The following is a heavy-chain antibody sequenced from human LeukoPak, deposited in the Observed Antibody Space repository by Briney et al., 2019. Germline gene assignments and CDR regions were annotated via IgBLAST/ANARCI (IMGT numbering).Heavy chain of an antibody. J-gene: IGHJ4*02. D-gene: IGHD4/OR15-4a*01. CDR2: IKQDGSEK. Sequence: GSLRLSCAASGLIFSSYWMSWVRQAPGKGLEWVANIKQDGSEKYYGDSVKGRFTISRDNAKNSLYLEMNSLRAEDTAVYYCVRGAFYYGAWGQGTLVTVSS. V-gene: IGHV3-7*01. CDR3: VRGAFYYGA. CDR1: GLIFSSYW.